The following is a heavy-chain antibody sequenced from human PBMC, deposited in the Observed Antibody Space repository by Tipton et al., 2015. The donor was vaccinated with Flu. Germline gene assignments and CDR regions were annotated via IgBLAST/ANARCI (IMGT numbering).Heavy chain of an antibody. D-gene: IGHD3-10*01. Sequence: GSLRLSCAASGFTFSSYAMSWVRQAPGKGLEWVSAISGSGGSPYYADSVKGRFTISRDNSKNTLYLQMNSLRAEDTAIYYCAKAVGSYYNGQYWGQGTLVTVSS. J-gene: IGHJ1*01. V-gene: IGHV3-23*01. CDR2: ISGSGGSP. CDR1: GFTFSSYA. CDR3: AKAVGSYYNGQY.